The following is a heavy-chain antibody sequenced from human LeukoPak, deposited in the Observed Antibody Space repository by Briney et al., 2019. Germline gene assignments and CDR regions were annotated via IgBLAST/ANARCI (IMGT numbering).Heavy chain of an antibody. CDR1: GFTFSSYA. Sequence: PGGSLRLSCAASGFTFSSYAMHWVRQAPGKGLEYASAISSNGGSTYYANSVKGRFTISRDNSKNTLYLQMGSLRAEDMAVYYCARDALLAYCGGDCYSWWFDPWGQGTLVTVSS. CDR3: ARDALLAYCGGDCYSWWFDP. J-gene: IGHJ5*02. D-gene: IGHD2-21*01. CDR2: ISSNGGST. V-gene: IGHV3-64*01.